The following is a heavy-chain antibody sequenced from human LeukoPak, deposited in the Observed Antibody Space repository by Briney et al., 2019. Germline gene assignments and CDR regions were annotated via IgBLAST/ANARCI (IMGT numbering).Heavy chain of an antibody. CDR1: GGSISNYY. CDR3: ARDANPSGDYVYHY. Sequence: PSETPSLTCTVAGGSISNYYWSWIRQPPGKGLQWIGYIYYSGSTNYNPSLKSRVTISVDTSKNLFSLNLSSVTAADTAVYYCARDANPSGDYVYHYWGQGALVTVSS. J-gene: IGHJ4*02. V-gene: IGHV4-59*01. CDR2: IYYSGST. D-gene: IGHD4-17*01.